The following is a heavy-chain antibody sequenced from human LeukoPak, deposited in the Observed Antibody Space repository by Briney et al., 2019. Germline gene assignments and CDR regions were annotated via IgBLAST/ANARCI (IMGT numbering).Heavy chain of an antibody. CDR1: GGSISSYY. Sequence: SETLSLTCTVSGGSISSYYWSWIRQPPGKGLEWIGYIYYSGSTNYNPSLKSRVTISVDTSKNQFSLKLSSVTAADTAVYYCARDSRADFDYWGQGTLVTVSS. CDR2: IYYSGST. CDR3: ARDSRADFDY. V-gene: IGHV4-59*12. D-gene: IGHD3-10*01. J-gene: IGHJ4*02.